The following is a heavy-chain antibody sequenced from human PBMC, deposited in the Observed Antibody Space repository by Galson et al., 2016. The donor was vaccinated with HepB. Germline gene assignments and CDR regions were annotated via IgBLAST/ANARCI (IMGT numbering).Heavy chain of an antibody. D-gene: IGHD1-26*01. Sequence: SLRLSCAASGFSFSTYGMHWIRQTPAKGLECVAVIWPDGSQQLYADSVKGRFTISRDNSKNTLYLQMNSLRAEDTAVYYCSRLEWGLGLWFDYWGQGTLVTVSS. CDR1: GFSFSTYG. J-gene: IGHJ4*02. V-gene: IGHV3-33*01. CDR2: IWPDGSQQ. CDR3: SRLEWGLGLWFDY.